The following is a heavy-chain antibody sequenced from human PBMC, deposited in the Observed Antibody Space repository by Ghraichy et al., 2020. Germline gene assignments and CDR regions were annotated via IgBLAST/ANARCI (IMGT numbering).Heavy chain of an antibody. V-gene: IGHV3-48*02. J-gene: IGHJ6*02. D-gene: IGHD2-15*01. CDR2: ITSTGTTM. Sequence: GGSLRLSCAASGFTLSNYAMNWVRQAPGKGLEWVSYITSTGTTMYYADSVKGRFTLSRDSAKNSLFLQMNSLRDEDTALYYCAPDLGYCSSGTCYPYYYSGMHVWGHGTTVTVSS. CDR1: GFTLSNYA. CDR3: APDLGYCSSGTCYPYYYSGMHV.